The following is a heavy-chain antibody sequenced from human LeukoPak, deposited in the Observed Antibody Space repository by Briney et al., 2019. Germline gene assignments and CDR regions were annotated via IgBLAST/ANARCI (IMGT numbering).Heavy chain of an antibody. CDR2: IYSGGST. D-gene: IGHD3-10*01. CDR3: ASYYGSGRDV. CDR1: GFTVSSNY. V-gene: IGHV3-53*01. Sequence: GXXRLXCAASGFTVSSNYXSWVRQAPGKXXEWVSVIYSGGSTYYADSVKGRFTISRDNSKNTLYLQMNSLRAEDTAVYYCASYYGSGRDVWGKGTTVTVSS. J-gene: IGHJ6*04.